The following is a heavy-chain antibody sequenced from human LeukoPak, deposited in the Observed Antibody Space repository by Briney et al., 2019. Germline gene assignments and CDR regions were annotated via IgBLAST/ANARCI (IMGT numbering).Heavy chain of an antibody. J-gene: IGHJ5*02. CDR2: ISYSGNT. D-gene: IGHD6-6*01. CDR1: GVSISNYY. CDR3: ARGRTYRSSSWFDP. V-gene: IGHV4-59*01. Sequence: SETLSLTCTVSGVSISNYYWSWIRQPPGKGLEWIGYISYSGNTNYNPSLKSRVTISVDTSKNQFSLKLSSVTAADTAVYYCARGRTYRSSSWFDPWGQGTLVTVSS.